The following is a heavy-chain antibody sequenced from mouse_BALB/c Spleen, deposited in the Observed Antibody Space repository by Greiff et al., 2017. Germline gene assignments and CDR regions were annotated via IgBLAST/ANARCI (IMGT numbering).Heavy chain of an antibody. CDR2: ISYSGST. CDR3: ASLYYGLDY. Sequence: ESGPGLVKPSQSLSLTCTVTGYSITSDYAWNWIRQFPGNKLEWMGYISYSGSTSYNPSLKSRISITRDTSKNQFFLHLNSVTTEDTATYYCASLYYGLDYWGQGTTLTVSS. V-gene: IGHV3-2*02. D-gene: IGHD1-2*01. CDR1: GYSITSDYA. J-gene: IGHJ2*01.